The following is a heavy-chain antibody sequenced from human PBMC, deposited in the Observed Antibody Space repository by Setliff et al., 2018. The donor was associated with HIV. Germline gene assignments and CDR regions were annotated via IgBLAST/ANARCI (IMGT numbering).Heavy chain of an antibody. CDR1: DGTLKAYY. CDR3: ARGRPLAATEYAHFMDV. J-gene: IGHJ6*04. D-gene: IGHD6-25*01. CDR2: VAQGGLN. Sequence: KPSETLSLTCGVYDGTLKAYYWSWIRQPPGGGLEWIGDVAQGGLNFYNTSLQSRVAIMVDPSRNQISLRLTSMTAADTGVYYCARGRPLAATEYAHFMDVWAEGTPVTVSS. V-gene: IGHV4-34*01.